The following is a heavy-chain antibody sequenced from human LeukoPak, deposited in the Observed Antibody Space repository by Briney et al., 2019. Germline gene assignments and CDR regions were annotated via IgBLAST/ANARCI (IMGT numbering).Heavy chain of an antibody. CDR1: GGTFSSYA. V-gene: IGHV1-69*13. J-gene: IGHJ5*02. Sequence: GASVKVSCKASGGTFSSYAISWVRQAPGQGLEWMGGIIPIFGTANYAQKFQGRVTITADESTSTAYMELSSLRSEDTAVYYCAREPGESYNWFDPWGQGTLVTVSS. CDR2: IIPIFGTA. CDR3: AREPGESYNWFDP.